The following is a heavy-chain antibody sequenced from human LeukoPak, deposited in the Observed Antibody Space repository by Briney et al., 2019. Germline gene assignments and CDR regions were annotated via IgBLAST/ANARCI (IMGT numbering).Heavy chain of an antibody. CDR2: IIPVFGTA. Sequence: ASVKVSCKASGGTLSTYAISWVRQAPGQGLEWMGGIIPVFGTANYAQKFQGRVTVTTDESTSTAYMELSSLRSEDTAVYYCASQRDCTRTSCYAYYYYYMDVWGKGTSVTVS. V-gene: IGHV1-69*05. CDR1: GGTLSTYA. CDR3: ASQRDCTRTSCYAYYYYYMDV. D-gene: IGHD2-2*01. J-gene: IGHJ6*03.